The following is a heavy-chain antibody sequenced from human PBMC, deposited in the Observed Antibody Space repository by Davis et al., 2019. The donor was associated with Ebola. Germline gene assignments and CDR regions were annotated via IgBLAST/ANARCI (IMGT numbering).Heavy chain of an antibody. CDR3: ARGRGHYEYSGADY. CDR2: INPSGGST. D-gene: IGHD5-12*01. V-gene: IGHV1-46*01. J-gene: IGHJ4*02. CDR1: GYTFTGYY. Sequence: ASVKVSCKASGYTFTGYYIHWVRQAPGQGLEWMGIINPSGGSTIYAQKFQGRVTMTTDTSTRTVYMELSSLRSEDTAVYYCARGRGHYEYSGADYWGQGTLVTVSS.